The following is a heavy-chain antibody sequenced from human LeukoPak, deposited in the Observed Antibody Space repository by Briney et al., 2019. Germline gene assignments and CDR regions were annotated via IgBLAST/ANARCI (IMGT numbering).Heavy chain of an antibody. J-gene: IGHJ4*02. CDR3: ARHEYYYGSGTYYNVDY. CDR1: GGSISSYY. CDR2: IYYSGNT. Sequence: SETLSLTCTVSGGSISSYYWSWIRQPPGKGLEWIGYIYYSGNTNYNPSLKSRVTISVDTSKNQFSLKLSSVTAADTAVYYCARHEYYYGSGTYYNVDYWGQGTLVTVSS. V-gene: IGHV4-59*08. D-gene: IGHD3-10*01.